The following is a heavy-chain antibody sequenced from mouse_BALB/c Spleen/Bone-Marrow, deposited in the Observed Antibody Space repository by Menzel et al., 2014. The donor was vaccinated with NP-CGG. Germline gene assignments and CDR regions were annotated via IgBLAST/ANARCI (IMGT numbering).Heavy chain of an antibody. CDR1: GYTFTSYY. CDR2: INPSNGGT. V-gene: IGHV1S81*02. Sequence: QVQLKESGAELVKPGASVKLSCKSSGYTFTSYYMYWVKQRPGQGLEWIGGINPSNGGTNFNEKFKSKATLTVDKSSSTAYMQPSSLTSEDSAVYYCTREGTFFAYWGQGTLVTVSA. CDR3: TREGTFFAY. J-gene: IGHJ3*01. D-gene: IGHD3-3*01.